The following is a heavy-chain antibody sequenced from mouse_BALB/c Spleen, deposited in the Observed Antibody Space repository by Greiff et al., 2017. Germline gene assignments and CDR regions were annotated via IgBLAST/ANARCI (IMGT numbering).Heavy chain of an antibody. CDR3: NTLWLRREYAMDY. D-gene: IGHD2-2*01. Sequence: VQLQQSGAELVRSGASVKLSCTASGFNIKDYYMHWVKQRPEQGLEWIGWIDPENGDTEYAPKFQGKATMTADTSSNTAYLQLSSLTSEDTAVYYCNTLWLRREYAMDYWGQGTSVTVSS. V-gene: IGHV14-4*02. CDR1: GFNIKDYY. J-gene: IGHJ4*01. CDR2: IDPENGDT.